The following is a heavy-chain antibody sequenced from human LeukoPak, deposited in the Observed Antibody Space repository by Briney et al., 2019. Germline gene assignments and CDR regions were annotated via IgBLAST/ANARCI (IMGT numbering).Heavy chain of an antibody. CDR1: GFTFSSYR. V-gene: IGHV3-74*01. CDR3: ARDRVVTGICGAFDI. J-gene: IGHJ3*02. D-gene: IGHD2-21*02. CDR2: INSDGSST. Sequence: GGSLRLSCAASGFTFSSYRMHWVRQAPGKGLVWVSRINSDGSSTSYADSVKGRFTISRDNAKNTLYLQMNSLRAEDTAVYYCARDRVVTGICGAFDIWGQGTMVTVSS.